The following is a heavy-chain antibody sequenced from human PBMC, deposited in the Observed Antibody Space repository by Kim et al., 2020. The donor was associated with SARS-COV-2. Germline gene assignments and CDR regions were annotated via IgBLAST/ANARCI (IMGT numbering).Heavy chain of an antibody. CDR3: ASDSDTGGYSYFDL. Sequence: GGSLRLSCAASGFTFSRYWMHWVRQAPGKGLVWVSRIKCDGRSTSYADSVKGRFTISRDNAKNTLYLQMNSLRAEDMAVYYCASDSDTGGYSYFDLWGRGTLFTAYS. CDR1: GFTFSRYW. CDR2: IKCDGRST. J-gene: IGHJ2*01. V-gene: IGHV3-74*01. D-gene: IGHD7-27*01.